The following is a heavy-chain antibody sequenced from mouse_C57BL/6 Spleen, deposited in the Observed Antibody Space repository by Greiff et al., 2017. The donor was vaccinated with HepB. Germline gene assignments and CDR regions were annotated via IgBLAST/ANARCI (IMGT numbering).Heavy chain of an antibody. CDR3: ARHYSNYLYYFDY. D-gene: IGHD2-5*01. V-gene: IGHV5-9*01. CDR1: GFTFSSYT. Sequence: EVKLMESGGGLVKPGGSLKLSCAASGFTFSSYTMSWVRQTPEKRLEWVATISGGGGNTYYPDSVKGRFTISRDNAKNTLYLQMSSLRSEDTALYYCARHYSNYLYYFDYWGQGTTLTVSS. CDR2: ISGGGGNT. J-gene: IGHJ2*01.